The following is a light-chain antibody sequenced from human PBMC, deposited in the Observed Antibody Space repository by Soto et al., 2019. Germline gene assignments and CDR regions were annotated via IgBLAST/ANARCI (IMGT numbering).Light chain of an antibody. CDR1: SSDVGGYNY. CDR2: EVS. V-gene: IGLV2-14*01. CDR3: ASYTNTTTWV. Sequence: QSALTQPASVSGSPGQSITISCTGTSSDVGGYNYVSWYQQHPGKAPKLMIYEVSNRPSGVSNRFSGSKSGNTASLTISGLQAEDEADYYRASYTNTTTWVFGGGTKVTVL. J-gene: IGLJ3*02.